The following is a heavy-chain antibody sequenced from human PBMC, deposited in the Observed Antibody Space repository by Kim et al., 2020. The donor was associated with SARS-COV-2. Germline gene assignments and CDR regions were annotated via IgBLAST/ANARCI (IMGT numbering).Heavy chain of an antibody. D-gene: IGHD1-1*01. CDR1: GYTFTTYA. J-gene: IGHJ5*02. Sequence: ASVKVSCKASGYTFTTYAINWVRQAPGQGPEWMGRINTVTGNPTYAQDFQGRFTFSLDTSVSTAYLQIGSLKAEDTAVYYCARDKALDVQRLDPWGQGTL. CDR2: INTVTGNP. V-gene: IGHV7-4-1*01. CDR3: ARDKALDVQRLDP.